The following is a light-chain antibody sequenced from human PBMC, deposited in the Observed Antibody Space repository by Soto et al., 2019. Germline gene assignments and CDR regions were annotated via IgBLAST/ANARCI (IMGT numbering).Light chain of an antibody. Sequence: QSVLTRPPSVSEAPRQRVIISCSGSTSNTGNNAVSWYQQLPGKAPKLLIYYDDLLPSGVSDRFSGSKSGTSASLAISGLQSEDEADYYCAAWDDSLDGVVFGGGTKLTVL. J-gene: IGLJ2*01. V-gene: IGLV1-36*01. CDR3: AAWDDSLDGVV. CDR2: YDD. CDR1: TSNTGNNA.